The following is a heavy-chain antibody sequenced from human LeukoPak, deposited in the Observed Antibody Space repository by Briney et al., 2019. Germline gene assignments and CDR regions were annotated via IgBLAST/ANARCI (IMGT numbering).Heavy chain of an antibody. CDR1: GFTFSSYA. J-gene: IGHJ6*03. V-gene: IGHV3-23*01. CDR3: ASLNHPELYYYYMDV. D-gene: IGHD1-14*01. CDR2: ISGSGGST. Sequence: GGSLRLSCAASGFTFSSYAMSWVRQAPGKGLEWVSAISGSGGSTYYADSVKGRFTISRDNSKNTLYLQMNSLRAEDTAVYYCASLNHPELYYYYMDVWGKGTTVTISS.